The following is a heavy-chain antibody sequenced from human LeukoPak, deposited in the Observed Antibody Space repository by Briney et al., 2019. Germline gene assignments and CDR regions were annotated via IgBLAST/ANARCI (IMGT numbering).Heavy chain of an antibody. CDR2: IYYRGGT. Sequence: SETLSLTCTVSGDSITGYFWSWIRQPPGQGLEWVGYIYYRGGTSYNPSLGGRITVSLDTSRNQFFLRLTSVTPADTAMYYCARHGNTGPVSGLPLDHWGHGTLVSVSS. D-gene: IGHD6-19*01. CDR3: ARHGNTGPVSGLPLDH. V-gene: IGHV4-59*08. CDR1: GDSITGYF. J-gene: IGHJ4*01.